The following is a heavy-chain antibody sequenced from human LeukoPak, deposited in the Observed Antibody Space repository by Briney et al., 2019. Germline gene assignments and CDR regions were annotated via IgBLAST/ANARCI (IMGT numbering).Heavy chain of an antibody. CDR2: IRHDGNDI. V-gene: IGHV3-30*02. CDR3: AKTGFQWGEYFYYMDV. CDR1: GVTFSNYA. Sequence: GGSLRLSCAASGVTFSNYAMHWVRQAPGKGLEWVAFIRHDGNDIYYADSVKGRFTISRDNSRDTLYFQMNSLIYEDMAVYYCAKTGFQWGEYFYYMDVWGKGTTVTVSS. J-gene: IGHJ6*03. D-gene: IGHD1-14*01.